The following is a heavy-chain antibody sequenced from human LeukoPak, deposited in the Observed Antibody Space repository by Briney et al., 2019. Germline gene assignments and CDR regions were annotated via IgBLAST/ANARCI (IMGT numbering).Heavy chain of an antibody. V-gene: IGHV3-21*05. CDR1: GFTFSTYR. J-gene: IGHJ4*01. D-gene: IGHD6-19*01. CDR2: IKTDSSYK. Sequence: GGSLRLSCEASGFTFSTYRMNWVRQAPGKGLEWVSNIKTDSSYKNYADSVRGRFTISRDNTKNSLFLQMNSLRVDDSAVYYCGRAGTGRWQWHLIDYWGQGILVTVSS. CDR3: GRAGTGRWQWHLIDY.